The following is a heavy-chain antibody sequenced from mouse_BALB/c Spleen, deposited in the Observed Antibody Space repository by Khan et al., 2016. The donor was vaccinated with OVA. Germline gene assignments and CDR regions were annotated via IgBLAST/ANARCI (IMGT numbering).Heavy chain of an antibody. J-gene: IGHJ2*01. D-gene: IGHD1-1*01. CDR3: ARSGTITTVVATDFDY. CDR1: GYSITSDYA. CDR2: IKYSGAP. V-gene: IGHV3-2*02. Sequence: EVQLVESGPGLVKPSQSLSLTCTVTGYSITSDYAWNWIRQFPGNKLEWLAYIKYSGAPSYTPPLQSRISITRNTSKNRFFLQLSAVTTEDTATYYCARSGTITTVVATDFDYWGQGTTLTVSS.